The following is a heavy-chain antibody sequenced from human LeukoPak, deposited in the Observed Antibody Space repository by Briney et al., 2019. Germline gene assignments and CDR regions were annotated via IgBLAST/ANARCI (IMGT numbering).Heavy chain of an antibody. D-gene: IGHD6-6*01. Sequence: GGSLRLSCAASEFTFSSYSMNWVRQAPGKGLEWVGRIKSKTDGGTTDNAAPVKGRFTISRDDSKNTLYLQMNSLKTEDTAVYYCTTGDSCSPDWGQGTLVTVSS. CDR1: EFTFSSYS. J-gene: IGHJ4*02. CDR3: TTGDSCSPD. CDR2: IKSKTDGGTT. V-gene: IGHV3-15*07.